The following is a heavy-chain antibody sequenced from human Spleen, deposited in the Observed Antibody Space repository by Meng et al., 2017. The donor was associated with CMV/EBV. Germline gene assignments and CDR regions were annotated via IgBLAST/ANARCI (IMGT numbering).Heavy chain of an antibody. CDR1: GYTFTDHY. CDR3: ARDNDWGPDY. CDR2: IYPNSGGT. D-gene: IGHD3-9*01. J-gene: IGHJ4*02. Sequence: VSCKASGYTFTDHYFHWVRQAPGQGLEWMGWIYPNSGGTHYAQKFQGRLTVTTDTSISTGYMELSSLGSDDTAVYYCARDNDWGPDYWGQGTLVTVSS. V-gene: IGHV1-2*02.